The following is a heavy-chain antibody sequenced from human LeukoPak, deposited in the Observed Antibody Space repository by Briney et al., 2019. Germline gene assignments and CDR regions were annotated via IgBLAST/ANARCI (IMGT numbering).Heavy chain of an antibody. CDR1: GYTFTCYY. Sequence: ASVKVSCKASGYTFTCYYMHWVPQAPGQGLEWMGWINPNSGGTNYAQKFQGRVTMTRDTSISTAYMELSRLRSDDTAVYYCERLYYDMFWGLDGAFDIWGQGTMVTVSS. J-gene: IGHJ3*02. V-gene: IGHV1-2*02. CDR3: ERLYYDMFWGLDGAFDI. CDR2: INPNSGGT. D-gene: IGHD3-9*01.